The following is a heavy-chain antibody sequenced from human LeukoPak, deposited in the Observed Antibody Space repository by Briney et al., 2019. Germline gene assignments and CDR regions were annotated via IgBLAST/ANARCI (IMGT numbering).Heavy chain of an antibody. CDR3: ARKDGDY. J-gene: IGHJ4*02. V-gene: IGHV4-4*07. CDR1: GASISAFH. CDR2: IYSSGST. Sequence: SEXLSLTCTVSGASISAFHWTWFRQPAGKGLEWIGLIYSSGSTLFNPSLKSRVAMSVDLTKNQLSLKLTSVTAADTAMYYCARKDGDYWGRGTLVTVSS.